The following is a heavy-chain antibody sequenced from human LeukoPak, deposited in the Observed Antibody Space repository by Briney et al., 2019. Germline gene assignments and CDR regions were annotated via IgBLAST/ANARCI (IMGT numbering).Heavy chain of an antibody. J-gene: IGHJ5*02. D-gene: IGHD2-2*01. V-gene: IGHV1-2*02. CDR1: GYTFTGYY. CDR3: ARERGYCSSTSCYRRSSWFDP. CDR2: INPNSGGT. Sequence: ASVKVSCKASGYTFTGYYMHWVRQAPGQGLEWMGWINPNSGGTNYAQKFQGRVTMTRDTSISTAYMELSRLRSDDTAVYYCARERGYCSSTSCYRRSSWFDPWGQGTLVTVSS.